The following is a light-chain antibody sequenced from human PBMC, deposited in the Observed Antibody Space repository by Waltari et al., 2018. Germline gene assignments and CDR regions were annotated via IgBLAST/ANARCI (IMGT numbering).Light chain of an antibody. Sequence: DIQVTQSPSSLSAAVGDRVSITCRASQSIGNYLNWYQQKPGKAPKLLIYSESSLQSGVPSRVSGSGSGTDFTLTITSLQPEDFAIYYCQETYSSPPSTFGQGTKVESK. CDR2: SES. J-gene: IGKJ1*01. CDR1: QSIGNY. V-gene: IGKV1-39*01. CDR3: QETYSSPPST.